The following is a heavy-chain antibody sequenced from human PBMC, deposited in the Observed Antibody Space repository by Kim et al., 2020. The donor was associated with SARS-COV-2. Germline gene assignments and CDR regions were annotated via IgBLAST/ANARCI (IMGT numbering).Heavy chain of an antibody. CDR3: ARDGGLLWFGENYGMDV. Sequence: QGRVTITRDTSASTAYMELSSLRSEDTAVYYCARDGGLLWFGENYGMDVWGQGTTVTVSS. D-gene: IGHD3-10*01. V-gene: IGHV1-3*01. J-gene: IGHJ6*02.